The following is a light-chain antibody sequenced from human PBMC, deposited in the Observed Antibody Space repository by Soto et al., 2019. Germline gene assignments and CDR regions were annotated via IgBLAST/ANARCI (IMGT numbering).Light chain of an antibody. Sequence: EIVLTQSPGTLSLSPGERATLSCRASQSVSSNLAWYQQKPGQAPRLLIYGASSRATGIPDRVSGSGSGTDFTLTISRLEPEDFAVYYCQLYGTSTWTFGQGTKVDIK. J-gene: IGKJ1*01. CDR1: QSVSSN. CDR3: QLYGTSTWT. V-gene: IGKV3-20*01. CDR2: GAS.